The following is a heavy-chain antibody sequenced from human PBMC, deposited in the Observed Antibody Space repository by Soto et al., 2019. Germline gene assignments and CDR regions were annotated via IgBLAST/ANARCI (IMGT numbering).Heavy chain of an antibody. Sequence: EVQLLESGGGLVQPGGSLRLSCAASGFTFSSYAISWVRQAPGKGLEWVSAISGSGGSTYYADSVKGRFTISRDNSKNTLYLQMNSLRAEDTAVYYCAGTDYYDNSGYLDYWGQGTLVTVSS. V-gene: IGHV3-23*01. CDR2: ISGSGGST. D-gene: IGHD3-22*01. CDR3: AGTDYYDNSGYLDY. CDR1: GFTFSSYA. J-gene: IGHJ4*02.